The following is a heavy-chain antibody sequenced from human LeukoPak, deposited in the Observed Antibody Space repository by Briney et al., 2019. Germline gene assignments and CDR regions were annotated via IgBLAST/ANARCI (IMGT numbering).Heavy chain of an antibody. CDR3: ARVTSDSRYFDY. Sequence: SETLSLTCTVSGGSISSASYYWGWIRQPPGKGLEWIGSIYYSGSTYYNPSLKSRVTISVDTSKKQFSLKLSSVTAADTAVYYCARVTSDSRYFDYWGQGTLVTVSS. V-gene: IGHV4-39*07. CDR1: GGSISSASYY. D-gene: IGHD3-22*01. J-gene: IGHJ4*02. CDR2: IYYSGST.